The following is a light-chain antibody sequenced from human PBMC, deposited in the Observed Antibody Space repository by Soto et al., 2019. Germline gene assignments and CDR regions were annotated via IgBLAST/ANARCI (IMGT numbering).Light chain of an antibody. Sequence: QSALTQPASVSGSPGQSITISCTGTSSDVGSYNLVCWYQQHPGKAPKLMIYEDSQRPSGVSNRFSGSKSGNTASLTISGLQADDEADYYCCSYAGSSTLVFGGGTKLTVL. CDR1: SSDVGSYNL. CDR2: EDS. CDR3: CSYAGSSTLV. J-gene: IGLJ2*01. V-gene: IGLV2-23*01.